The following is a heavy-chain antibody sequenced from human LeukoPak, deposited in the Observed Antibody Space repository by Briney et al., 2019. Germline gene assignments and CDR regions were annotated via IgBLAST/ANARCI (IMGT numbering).Heavy chain of an antibody. CDR1: GFTFSSYS. CDR2: ISSSSTYI. V-gene: IGHV3-21*01. D-gene: IGHD1-26*01. Sequence: GGSLRLSCAASGFTFSSYSMNWVRQAPGRGLEWVSCISSSSTYIYYADSVKGRFTISRDSAKNSLYLQMNSLRAEDTAVYYCARGQSGNYRSWYYGMDVWGQGTTVTVSS. J-gene: IGHJ6*02. CDR3: ARGQSGNYRSWYYGMDV.